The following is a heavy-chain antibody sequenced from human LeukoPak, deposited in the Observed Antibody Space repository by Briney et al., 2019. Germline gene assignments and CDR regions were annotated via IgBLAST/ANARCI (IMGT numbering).Heavy chain of an antibody. V-gene: IGHV3-21*04. J-gene: IGHJ1*01. CDR3: VRDFSTVTTAYLHH. Sequence: PGGSLRLSCAASGFTFSSYSMNWVRQAPGKGVEWVSSISSSSRHIYYADSVKGRFTIFRDDAKNSLFLQMDSLRVEDTAMYYCVRDFSTVTTAYLHHWGQGTLLTVSP. CDR1: GFTFSSYS. D-gene: IGHD4-17*01. CDR2: ISSSSRHI.